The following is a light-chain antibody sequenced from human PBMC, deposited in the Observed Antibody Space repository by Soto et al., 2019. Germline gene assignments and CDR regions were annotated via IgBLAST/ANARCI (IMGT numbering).Light chain of an antibody. CDR1: QSIRTGY. V-gene: IGKV3-20*01. Sequence: EIVLTQSPGTLSLSPGERATLSCRASQSIRTGYLAWYQHKPGQAPRLLIYGASTRATGIPDRFSGSRSGTNFTLTISRLEPEDFAVYFCQLYGSSRWTFGQGTKVDIK. CDR3: QLYGSSRWT. J-gene: IGKJ1*01. CDR2: GAS.